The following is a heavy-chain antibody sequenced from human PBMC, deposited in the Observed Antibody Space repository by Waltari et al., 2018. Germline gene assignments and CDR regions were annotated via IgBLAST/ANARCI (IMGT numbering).Heavy chain of an antibody. CDR1: GYSISSGYY. Sequence: QVQLQESGPGLVKPSETLSLTCTVSGYSISSGYYWGWIRQPPGKGLDWIGNIYHSGTTYYNPSLKSRITISVDTSKNQFSLEVRSVTAADTAVYYCARMKHCSAGSCYLSDY. J-gene: IGHJ4*01. D-gene: IGHD2-15*01. V-gene: IGHV4-38-2*02. CDR3: ARMKHCSAGSCYLSDY. CDR2: IYHSGTT.